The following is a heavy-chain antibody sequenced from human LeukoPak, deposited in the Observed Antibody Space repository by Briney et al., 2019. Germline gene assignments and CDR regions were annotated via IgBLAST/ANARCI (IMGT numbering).Heavy chain of an antibody. J-gene: IGHJ4*02. CDR2: INRSTGGT. Sequence: ASVNVSCKASGYIFTNNYIHWVRQAPGQGLEWLGWINRSTGGTKYAQQFQGWVTLTRDTSTSTAYLDLSRLKSNDTAVYYCARGYSSMFIDNWGQGTLVSVSS. CDR1: GYIFTNNY. CDR3: ARGYSSMFIDN. D-gene: IGHD2-2*01. V-gene: IGHV1-2*04.